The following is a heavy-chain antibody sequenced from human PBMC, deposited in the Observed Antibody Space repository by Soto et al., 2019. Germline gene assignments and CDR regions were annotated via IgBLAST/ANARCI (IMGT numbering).Heavy chain of an antibody. CDR2: IKYDGSEK. J-gene: IGHJ4*02. CDR1: GFTFSSYW. D-gene: IGHD5-18*01. CDR3: VRSKGGYSYGTPFDY. V-gene: IGHV3-7*03. Sequence: PGGSLRLSCAASGFTFSSYWMSWVRQAPGKGLEWVANIKYDGSEKYYVDSVKGRFTISRDNAKNSLSLQMNSLRPEDTALYYCVRSKGGYSYGTPFDYWGQGTLVTVSS.